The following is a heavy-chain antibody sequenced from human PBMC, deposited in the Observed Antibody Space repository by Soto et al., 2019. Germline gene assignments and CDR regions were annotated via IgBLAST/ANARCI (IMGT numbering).Heavy chain of an antibody. V-gene: IGHV3-23*01. Sequence: EVQLLESGGGLVQPGGSLRLSCAASGFTFSSYAMRWVRQAPVKGLEWVSAISGSGGSTYYADSVQGRFTISRDNSKNTLYLQMNRLRAEDTAVYYCARRGSGSYYDYWGQGTLVTVSS. CDR2: ISGSGGST. CDR3: ARRGSGSYYDY. CDR1: GFTFSSYA. D-gene: IGHD1-26*01. J-gene: IGHJ4*02.